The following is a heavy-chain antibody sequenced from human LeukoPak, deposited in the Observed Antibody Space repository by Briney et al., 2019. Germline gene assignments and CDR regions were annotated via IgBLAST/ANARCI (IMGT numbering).Heavy chain of an antibody. J-gene: IGHJ6*02. V-gene: IGHV3-11*01. Sequence: GGSLRLSCVACGFSFSDYYMSWIRQAPGRGPEWISYISGSGSDLYYADSVKGRFTISRDNANNSLYLQMNSLRAEDTAVYYCARSIGYYYTMDVWGQGTTVTVSS. CDR1: GFSFSDYY. D-gene: IGHD3-22*01. CDR3: ARSIGYYYTMDV. CDR2: ISGSGSDL.